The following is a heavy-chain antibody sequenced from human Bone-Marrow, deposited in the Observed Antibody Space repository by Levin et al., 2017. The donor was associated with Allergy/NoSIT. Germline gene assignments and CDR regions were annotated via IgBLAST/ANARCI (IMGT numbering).Heavy chain of an antibody. CDR1: GFSFSSYA. CDR3: AKEKLSSSWKGAFAD. CDR2: ISGSGRIT. V-gene: IGHV3-23*01. J-gene: IGHJ4*02. D-gene: IGHD6-13*01. Sequence: PGGSLRLSCTASGFSFSSYAMGWVRQVPGKGLEWVSGISGSGRITNYAESVKGRFTISRDNSKYTLYLQMTSLRADDTAVYYCAKEKLSSSWKGAFADWGQGTLVTVSS.